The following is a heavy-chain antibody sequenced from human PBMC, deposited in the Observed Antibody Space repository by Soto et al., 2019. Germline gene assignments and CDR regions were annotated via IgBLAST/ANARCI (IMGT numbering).Heavy chain of an antibody. Sequence: ASVKVSCKASGYTFTGYYIHWVRQAPGQGLEWMGWTNPSNGGTNYAQKFQGRVTMTRDTSLSIAYMELNTLRSDDTAVFYCAREVGGRRQYYFDSWGLGTMVTVSS. CDR2: TNPSNGGT. D-gene: IGHD3-10*01. J-gene: IGHJ4*02. CDR3: AREVGGRRQYYFDS. CDR1: GYTFTGYY. V-gene: IGHV1-2*02.